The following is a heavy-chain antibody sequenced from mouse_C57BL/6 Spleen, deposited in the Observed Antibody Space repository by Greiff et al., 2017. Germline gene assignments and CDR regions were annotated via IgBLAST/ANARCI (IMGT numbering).Heavy chain of an antibody. CDR1: GFNIKDYY. CDR3: ASPASFDY. Sequence: VQLQQSGAELVKPGASVTLSCTASGFNIKDYYMHWVKQRTEQGLEWIGRIDPEDGETKYAPKFQGKATLTADTSANTAYLQLSSLTSEDTAVYYCASPASFDYWGQGTTLTVSS. J-gene: IGHJ2*01. V-gene: IGHV14-2*01. D-gene: IGHD6-1*01. CDR2: IDPEDGET.